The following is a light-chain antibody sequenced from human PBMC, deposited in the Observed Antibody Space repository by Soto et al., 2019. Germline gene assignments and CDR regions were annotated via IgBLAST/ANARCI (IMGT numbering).Light chain of an antibody. CDR3: SSYTSSNTLV. CDR2: EVS. Sequence: QSALTQPASVSGSPEQSITISCTGTSSDVGGYNYVSWYQQHPGKAPKLMIYEVSNRPSGVSNRVSGSKSGNTASLTISGLQAEDEADYYCSSYTSSNTLVFGGGTKVTVL. J-gene: IGLJ3*02. V-gene: IGLV2-14*01. CDR1: SSDVGGYNY.